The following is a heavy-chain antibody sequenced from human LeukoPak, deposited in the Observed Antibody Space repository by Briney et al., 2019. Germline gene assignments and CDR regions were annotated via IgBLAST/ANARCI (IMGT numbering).Heavy chain of an antibody. D-gene: IGHD3-10*01. CDR2: INAGNGNT. V-gene: IGHV1-3*01. CDR3: ARDLRVHSISYYYGSGPPVY. CDR1: GYTFTSYA. J-gene: IGHJ4*02. Sequence: ASVKLSCKASGYTFTSYAMHWARQAPGQRLEWMGWINAGNGNTKYSQKFQGRVTITRDTSASTAYMELSSLRSEDTAVYYCARDLRVHSISYYYGSGPPVYWGQGTLVTVSS.